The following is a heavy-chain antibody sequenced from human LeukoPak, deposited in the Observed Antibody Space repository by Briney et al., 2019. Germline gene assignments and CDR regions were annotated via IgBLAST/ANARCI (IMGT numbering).Heavy chain of an antibody. J-gene: IGHJ4*02. D-gene: IGHD6-19*01. V-gene: IGHV3-74*01. CDR1: GYTFSSNW. CDR3: ARAEVAGTFGY. CDR2: IKNDGSGT. Sequence: PGGSLRLSCVASGYTFSSNWMHWVRQAPGKGLIWVSRIKNDGSGTYADSVKGRFTISRDNDKNTLYLQMNNLRVEDTAVYYCARAEVAGTFGYWGQGTLVTVSS.